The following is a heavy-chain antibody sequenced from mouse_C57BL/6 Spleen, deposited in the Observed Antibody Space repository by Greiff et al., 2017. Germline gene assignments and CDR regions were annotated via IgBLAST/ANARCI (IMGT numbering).Heavy chain of an antibody. Sequence: VQLQQPGTELVKPGASVKLSCKASGYTFTSYWMHWVQQRPGQGLEWIGNINPSNGGTNYNEKFKSKATLTVDKSSSTAYMQLSGLTSEDSAVYDCARGIYYGYDGYFDYWGQGTTLTVSS. V-gene: IGHV1-53*01. CDR2: INPSNGGT. J-gene: IGHJ2*01. CDR3: ARGIYYGYDGYFDY. D-gene: IGHD2-2*01. CDR1: GYTFTSYW.